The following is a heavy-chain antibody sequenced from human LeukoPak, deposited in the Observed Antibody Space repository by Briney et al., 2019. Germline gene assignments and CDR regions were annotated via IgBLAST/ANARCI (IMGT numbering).Heavy chain of an antibody. Sequence: SGPALVKPTPTLTLTFTFSGFSLNTRPMCVVWIRQPPGKALEWLAHIDWDDDRFYSPSLKTRLSVSKDTSKNQVVLTMAHMDPADTGTYYCARMTPDSPSFDYWGQGTLVTVSS. J-gene: IGHJ4*02. CDR1: GFSLNTRPMC. CDR2: IDWDDDR. D-gene: IGHD1-14*01. CDR3: ARMTPDSPSFDY. V-gene: IGHV2-70*17.